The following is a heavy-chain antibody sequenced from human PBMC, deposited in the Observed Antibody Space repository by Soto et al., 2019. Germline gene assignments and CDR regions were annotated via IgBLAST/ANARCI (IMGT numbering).Heavy chain of an antibody. CDR3: ARVLWSGYPNYYYYYGMDV. CDR1: GYTFTSYG. CDR2: ISAYNGNT. D-gene: IGHD3-3*01. J-gene: IGHJ6*02. Sequence: QVQLVQSGAEVKKPGASVKVSCKASGYTFTSYGISWVRQAPGQGPEWMGWISAYNGNTNYAQKLQGRVTMTTHTSTSTAYMELRSLRSDDTAVYYCARVLWSGYPNYYYYYGMDVWGQGTTVTVSS. V-gene: IGHV1-18*04.